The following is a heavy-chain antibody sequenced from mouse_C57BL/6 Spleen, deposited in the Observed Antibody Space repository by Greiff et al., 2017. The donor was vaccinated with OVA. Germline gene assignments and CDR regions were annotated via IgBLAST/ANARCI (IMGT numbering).Heavy chain of an antibody. J-gene: IGHJ2*01. V-gene: IGHV1-69*01. Sequence: QVQLQQPGAELVMPGASVKLSCKASGYTFTSYWMHWVKQRPGQGLEWIGEIDPSDSYTNYNQKFMGKSTLTVDKSSSTAYMQLSSLTSEDSAVYYCARRGFDYGGQGTTLTVSS. CDR2: IDPSDSYT. CDR1: GYTFTSYW. CDR3: ARRGFDY.